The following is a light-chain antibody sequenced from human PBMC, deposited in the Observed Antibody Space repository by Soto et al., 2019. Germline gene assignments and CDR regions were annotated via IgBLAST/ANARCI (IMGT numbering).Light chain of an antibody. CDR2: TSF. CDR3: KQAFSAEWP. V-gene: IGKV1-39*01. CDR1: QSIGTF. J-gene: IGKJ1*01. Sequence: IQMTQSPSSLSASVGDRVSSTWRAIQSIGTFLNWYQQKPGEDHNILIHTSFTLYSGVQSRFSGTGSGTDFTLTIRSLQPEDFATYFCKQAFSAEWPFGTGNQVDIK.